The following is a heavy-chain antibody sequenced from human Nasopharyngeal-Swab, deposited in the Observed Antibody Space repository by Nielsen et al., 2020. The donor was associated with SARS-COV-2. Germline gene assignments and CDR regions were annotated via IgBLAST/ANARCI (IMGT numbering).Heavy chain of an antibody. CDR3: TRAGSFRHDY. CDR2: INEDGSST. CDR1: GFTFSSYW. D-gene: IGHD6-13*01. Sequence: GEFLKISCAASGFTFSSYWMHWVRQAPGKGLVWVSRINEDGSSTSYADSLKGRFTISRDNAKNTLYLQMNSLSAEDTAVYYCTRAGSFRHDYWGQGTLVTVSS. V-gene: IGHV3-74*01. J-gene: IGHJ4*02.